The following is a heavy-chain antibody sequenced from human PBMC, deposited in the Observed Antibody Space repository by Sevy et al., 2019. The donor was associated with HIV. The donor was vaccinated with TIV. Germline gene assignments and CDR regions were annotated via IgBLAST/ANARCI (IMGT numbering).Heavy chain of an antibody. CDR3: ARRGAFDFDTSGFLSP. CDR2: ISVYNGKT. J-gene: IGHJ5*02. Sequence: ASVKVSCKASGYTFTSFGISWVRQAPGQGLEWVGWISVYNGKTNYAQKLQGRVTMTTDTSTIPAYMELKSLRSDDTAVYYCARRGAFDFDTSGFLSPWGQGTLVTVSS. V-gene: IGHV1-18*01. D-gene: IGHD3-22*01. CDR1: GYTFTSFG.